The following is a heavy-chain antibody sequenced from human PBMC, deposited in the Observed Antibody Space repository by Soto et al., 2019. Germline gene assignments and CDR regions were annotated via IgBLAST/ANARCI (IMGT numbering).Heavy chain of an antibody. D-gene: IGHD2-15*01. CDR3: ARGMLLFDASKTPNWSDP. CDR2: IYYSGST. J-gene: IGHJ5*02. Sequence: PSETLSLTCTVSGGSISSGGYYWSWIRQHPGKGLEWIGYIYYSGSTYYNPSLKSRVTISVDTSKNQFSLKLSSVTAADTAVYYCARGMLLFDASKTPNWSDPWGQGTLVTVSS. CDR1: GGSISSGGYY. V-gene: IGHV4-31*03.